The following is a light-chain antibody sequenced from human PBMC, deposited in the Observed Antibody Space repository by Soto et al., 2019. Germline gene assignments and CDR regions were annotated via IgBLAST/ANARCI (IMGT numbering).Light chain of an antibody. V-gene: IGLV2-8*01. Sequence: QSVLTQPPSASGSPGQSVTISCTGTSSDVGAYNYVSWYQHHPGKAPKLLVYEVNKRPSGAPDRFSGSKSGNTASLTVSGLQAEDEADYYCTSHAGTINFPYIFGTGTKLTVL. CDR1: SSDVGAYNY. J-gene: IGLJ1*01. CDR2: EVN. CDR3: TSHAGTINFPYI.